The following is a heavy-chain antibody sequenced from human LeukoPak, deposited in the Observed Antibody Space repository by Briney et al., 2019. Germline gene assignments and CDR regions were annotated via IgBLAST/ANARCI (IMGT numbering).Heavy chain of an antibody. J-gene: IGHJ4*02. D-gene: IGHD3-3*01. CDR1: GFTFSNYW. CDR3: GRSGDFWSGSGVAY. CDR2: IKSDGNIT. Sequence: PGGSLRLSCAASGFTFSNYWMYWVRQAPGKGLVWVSQIKSDGNITNYADSVKGRFTISRDNAKNTLFVQMNSLRAEDTAVYYCGRSGDFWSGSGVAYWGQGTLVTVSS. V-gene: IGHV3-74*01.